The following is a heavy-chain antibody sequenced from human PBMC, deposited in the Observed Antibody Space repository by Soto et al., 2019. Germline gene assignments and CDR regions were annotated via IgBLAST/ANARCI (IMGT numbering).Heavy chain of an antibody. CDR3: ARGGSLYWYFDL. Sequence: ASVKVSCKGSGYTFTSDAMHWVRQAPGQRLEWMGWINAGNGNTKYSQKFQGRVTITRDTSASTAYMELSSLRSEDTAVYYCARGGSLYWYFDLWGRGTLVTVS. CDR1: GYTFTSDA. J-gene: IGHJ2*01. D-gene: IGHD1-26*01. CDR2: INAGNGNT. V-gene: IGHV1-3*01.